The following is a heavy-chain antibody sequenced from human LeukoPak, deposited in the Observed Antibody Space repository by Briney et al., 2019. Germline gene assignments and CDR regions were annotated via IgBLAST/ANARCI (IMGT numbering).Heavy chain of an antibody. V-gene: IGHV4-59*01. Sequence: PSESLSLTCIVSGASLGSYSWSCIRQPPGKGLEWIGYIYYNGGTNYNPSLKSRLTMSIDTSKNQISLKLRSVTIADSAMYYCARGGYIYGLWGQGTLVTVSS. CDR3: ARGGYIYGL. CDR2: IYYNGGT. CDR1: GASLGSYS. J-gene: IGHJ4*02. D-gene: IGHD5-18*01.